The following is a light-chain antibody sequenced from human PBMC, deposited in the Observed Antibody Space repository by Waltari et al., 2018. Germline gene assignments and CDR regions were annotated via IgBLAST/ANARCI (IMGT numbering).Light chain of an antibody. V-gene: IGKV4-1*01. Sequence: DIVMTQSPDSLAVSLGARATNNCKSSPSVLYNSDNKNYLAWYQQKPGQPPKLLIYWASTRESGVPDRFSGSGSGTDFTLTITSLQAEDVAVYYCQQYYGTPPRTFGQGTKVEIK. J-gene: IGKJ1*01. CDR1: PSVLYNSDNKNY. CDR3: QQYYGTPPRT. CDR2: WAS.